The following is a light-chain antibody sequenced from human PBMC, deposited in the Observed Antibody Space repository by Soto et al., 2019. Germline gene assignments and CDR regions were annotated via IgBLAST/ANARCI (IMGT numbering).Light chain of an antibody. Sequence: EIVMTQSPATLSVSPGERATLSCMASQSVIGNLVWYQQKPGQAPRLLIYGASTRAIGIPARFSGSGSGTEFILTSSSLQSEDFALYYCQPYDDWPRTFGQGTKVEIK. J-gene: IGKJ1*01. V-gene: IGKV3-15*01. CDR3: QPYDDWPRT. CDR2: GAS. CDR1: QSVIGN.